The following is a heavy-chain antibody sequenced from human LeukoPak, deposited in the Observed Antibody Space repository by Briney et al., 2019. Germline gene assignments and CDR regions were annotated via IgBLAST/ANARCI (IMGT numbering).Heavy chain of an antibody. CDR1: GFTLTTYA. V-gene: IGHV3-23*01. J-gene: IGHJ5*02. Sequence: PGGSLRLSCAASGFTLTTYAMTWVRQAPGKGLEWVSAISRSGAAFYADFVKGRFIISRDTSKNTLYLQMNSLRVEDTAVYYCAKDPEPWGQGTLVTVSS. CDR3: AKDPEP. CDR2: ISRSGAA.